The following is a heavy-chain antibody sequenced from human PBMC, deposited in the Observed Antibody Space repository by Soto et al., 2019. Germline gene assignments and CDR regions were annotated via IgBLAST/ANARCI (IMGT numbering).Heavy chain of an antibody. CDR3: ARAGDYDSTGHYYYYAMDV. CDR1: GDSVSSNSGA. J-gene: IGHJ6*02. D-gene: IGHD2-21*01. Sequence: SQTLSLTCAISGDSVSSNSGAWNLIRQSPSRGLEWLGRTYSRSKWYYDYAPSVKSRITIYPDTSKNQFSLHLNSVTPEDTAVYYCARAGDYDSTGHYYYYAMDVWGQGTTVTVSS. V-gene: IGHV6-1*01. CDR2: TYSRSKWYY.